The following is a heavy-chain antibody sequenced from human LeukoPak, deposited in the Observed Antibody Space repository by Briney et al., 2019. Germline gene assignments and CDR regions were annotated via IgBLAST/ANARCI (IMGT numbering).Heavy chain of an antibody. V-gene: IGHV3-23*01. CDR3: ATTFMTTVTEYYFDY. Sequence: GGSLRLSCAASGFTFSSYAMSWVRQAPGKGLEWVSAISGSGGSTYYADFVKGRFTISRDNSKNTLYLQMNSLRAEDTAVYYCATTFMTTVTEYYFDYWGQGTLVTVSS. CDR2: ISGSGGST. J-gene: IGHJ4*02. D-gene: IGHD4-17*01. CDR1: GFTFSSYA.